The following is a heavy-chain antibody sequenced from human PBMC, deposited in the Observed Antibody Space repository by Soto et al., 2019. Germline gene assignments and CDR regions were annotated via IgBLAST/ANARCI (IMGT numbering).Heavy chain of an antibody. J-gene: IGHJ4*02. Sequence: QVQLVESGGGVVQPGRSLRLSCAASGFTFSSYAMHWVRQAPGKGLEWVAVISYDGSNKYYADSVKGRFTISRDNSKNTLYLQMNSLRAEDTAVYYCARGALGATTSIGSGVDYWGQGTLVTVSS. CDR3: ARGALGATTSIGSGVDY. D-gene: IGHD1-26*01. CDR2: ISYDGSNK. CDR1: GFTFSSYA. V-gene: IGHV3-30-3*01.